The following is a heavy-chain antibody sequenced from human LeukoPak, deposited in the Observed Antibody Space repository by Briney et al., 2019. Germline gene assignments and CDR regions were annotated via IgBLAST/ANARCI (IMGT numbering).Heavy chain of an antibody. J-gene: IGHJ5*02. CDR3: ARIHSMLRGEIYNWLDP. V-gene: IGHV1-69*05. CDR2: IIPIFGTA. D-gene: IGHD3-10*01. CDR1: GYTFTDYY. Sequence: GASVKVSCKASGYTFTDYYMHWVRQAPGQGLEWMGGIIPIFGTANYAQKFQGRVTITTDESTSTAYMELSSLRSEDTAVYYCARIHSMLRGEIYNWLDPWGQGTLVTVSS.